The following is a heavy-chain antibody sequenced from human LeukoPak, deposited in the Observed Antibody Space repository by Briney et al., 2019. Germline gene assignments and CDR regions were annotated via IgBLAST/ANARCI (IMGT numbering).Heavy chain of an antibody. CDR3: AREIGGILVFDY. V-gene: IGHV1-2*02. CDR1: GYKFTGYY. D-gene: IGHD5-18*01. J-gene: IGHJ4*02. Sequence: ASVKVSCKASGYKFTGYYMHWVRQAPGQGLEWMGWINPNSGDSHHAQKFQGRVTMTRDTSISTAYMELSRLRSGDTAVYYCAREIGGILVFDYWGQGTLVTVSS. CDR2: INPNSGDS.